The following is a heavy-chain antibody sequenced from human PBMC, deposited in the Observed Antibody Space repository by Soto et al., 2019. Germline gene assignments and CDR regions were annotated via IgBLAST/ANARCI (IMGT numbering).Heavy chain of an antibody. CDR2: INHLTTT. Sequence: ESLSLTCAVYGGSFSSYHWSWIRQTPGKGLEWIGEINHLTTTNYNPSLKSRVIISLDTPKNQFSLKLSSVTAADTAVYYCARGYDTALAPIFWGQGILVTVSS. CDR3: ARGYDTALAPIF. D-gene: IGHD5-18*01. CDR1: GGSFSSYH. V-gene: IGHV4-34*01. J-gene: IGHJ4*02.